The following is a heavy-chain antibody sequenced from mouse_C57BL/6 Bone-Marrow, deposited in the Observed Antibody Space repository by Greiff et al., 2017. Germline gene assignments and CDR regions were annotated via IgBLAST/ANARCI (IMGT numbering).Heavy chain of an antibody. CDR1: GYAFSSSW. CDR2: IYPGDGDT. V-gene: IGHV1-82*01. Sequence: QVQLQQSGPELVKPGASVKISCKASGYAFSSSWMNWVKQRPGKGLEWIGRIYPGDGDTKYNGKFKGKATLTADKSSSTAYMHLSSLTSEDSAVYFCARLLDDYDLGAMDYWGQGTSVTVSS. CDR3: ARLLDDYDLGAMDY. D-gene: IGHD2-4*01. J-gene: IGHJ4*01.